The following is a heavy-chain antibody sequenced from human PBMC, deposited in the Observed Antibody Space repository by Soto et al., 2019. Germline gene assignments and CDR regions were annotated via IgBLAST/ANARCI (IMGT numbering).Heavy chain of an antibody. V-gene: IGHV3-48*02. CDR3: ARLDRKIATTEEFDY. CDR2: ISSSSSGI. Sequence: EVQLVESGGGLVQPGGSLRLSCAASGFSFSSYGMTWVSQAPGKGLEWISSISSSSSGIYYADSVKGRFTISRDNAGNSLFLQMNILRDDDTAVYYCARLDRKIATTEEFDYWGQGTLVTVSS. J-gene: IGHJ4*02. CDR1: GFSFSSYG. D-gene: IGHD1-1*01.